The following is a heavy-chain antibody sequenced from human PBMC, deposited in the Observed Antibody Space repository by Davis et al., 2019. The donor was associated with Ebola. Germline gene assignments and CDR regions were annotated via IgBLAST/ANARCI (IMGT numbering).Heavy chain of an antibody. D-gene: IGHD3-10*01. J-gene: IGHJ4*02. CDR3: AHRLGRFGEWNFDY. V-gene: IGHV2-5*08. CDR2: IYWDDDK. Sequence: TLSLTCTVSGGSISSYYWSWIRQPPGKALEWLAFIYWDDDKRYRPSLKSRLTITKDTSKNQVVLTMINMDPVDTATYYCAHRLGRFGEWNFDYWGLGTLVTVSS. CDR1: GGSISSYYW.